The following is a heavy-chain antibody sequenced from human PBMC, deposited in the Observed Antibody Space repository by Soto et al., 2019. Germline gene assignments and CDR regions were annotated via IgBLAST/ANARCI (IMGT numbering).Heavy chain of an antibody. V-gene: IGHV5-51*01. CDR2: IYPGDSDT. J-gene: IGHJ4*02. Sequence: GESLKISCKGSGYSFTSYWIGWVRQMPGKGLEWMGIIYPGDSDTRYSPSFQGQVTISADKSISTAYLQWSSLKASDTAMYYCARLPPDGFLLQLVHFDYWGQGTLVTVSS. D-gene: IGHD6-13*01. CDR3: ARLPPDGFLLQLVHFDY. CDR1: GYSFTSYW.